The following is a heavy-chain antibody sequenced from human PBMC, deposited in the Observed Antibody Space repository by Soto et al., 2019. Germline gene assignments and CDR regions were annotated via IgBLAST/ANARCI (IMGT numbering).Heavy chain of an antibody. J-gene: IGHJ4*02. D-gene: IGHD6-19*01. V-gene: IGHV4-4*02. CDR2: IYHSGST. CDR3: ARLPIAVAPIDY. CDR1: GGSISSSNW. Sequence: PSETLSLTCAVSGGSISSSNWWSWVRQPPGKGLEWIGEIYHSGSTNYNPSLRSRVTISVDKSKNQFSLKLSSVTAADTAVYYCARLPIAVAPIDYWGQGTLVTVSS.